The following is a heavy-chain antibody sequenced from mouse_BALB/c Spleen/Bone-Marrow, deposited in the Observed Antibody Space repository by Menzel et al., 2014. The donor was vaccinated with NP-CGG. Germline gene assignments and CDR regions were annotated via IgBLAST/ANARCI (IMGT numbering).Heavy chain of an antibody. CDR3: ARNPVGRNYFDY. J-gene: IGHJ2*01. D-gene: IGHD4-1*01. CDR2: ILSGGST. Sequence: VQLQQSGPGLVQPSQSLSITCTVSGFSFPNYGVHWVRQSPGKGLEWLGVILSGGSTVYNAAFISRLSNSKDNSKSQVFFKMNSLQVNDTAIYYCARNPVGRNYFDYWGQGTTLTVSS. V-gene: IGHV2-2*02. CDR1: GFSFPNYG.